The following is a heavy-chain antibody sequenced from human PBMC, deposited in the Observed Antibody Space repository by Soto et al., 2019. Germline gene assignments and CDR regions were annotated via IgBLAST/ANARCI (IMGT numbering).Heavy chain of an antibody. J-gene: IGHJ4*02. Sequence: GSLRLSCAASGFTFSSYAMHWVRQAPGKGLEWVAVISYDGSNKYYADSVKGRFTISRDNSKNTLYLQMNSLRAEDTAVYYCARAYEGDYFDYWGQGTLVTVPQ. CDR1: GFTFSSYA. D-gene: IGHD3-16*01. CDR3: ARAYEGDYFDY. CDR2: ISYDGSNK. V-gene: IGHV3-30-3*01.